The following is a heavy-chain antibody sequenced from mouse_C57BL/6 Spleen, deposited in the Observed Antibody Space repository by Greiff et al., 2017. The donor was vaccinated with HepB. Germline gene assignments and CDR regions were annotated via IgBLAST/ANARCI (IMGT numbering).Heavy chain of an antibody. CDR1: GFTFSSYA. CDR3: TRDGDYYGPFAY. Sequence: EVKLMESGEGLVKPGGSLKLSCAASGFTFSSYAMSWVRQTPEKRLEWVAYISSGGDYIYYADTVKGRFTISRDNARNTLYLQMSSLKSEDTAMYYCTRDGDYYGPFAYWGQGTLVTVSA. J-gene: IGHJ3*01. D-gene: IGHD1-1*01. V-gene: IGHV5-9-1*02. CDR2: ISSGGDYI.